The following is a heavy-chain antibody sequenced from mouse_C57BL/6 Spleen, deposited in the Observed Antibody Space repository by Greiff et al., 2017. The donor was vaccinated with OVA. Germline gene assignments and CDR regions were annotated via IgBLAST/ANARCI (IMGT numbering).Heavy chain of an antibody. CDR1: GYTFTSYW. CDR2: IYPGSGST. D-gene: IGHD2-4*01. CDR3: ARLYDYDDYWYFDV. Sequence: QVQLQQPGAELVKPGASVKMSCKASGYTFTSYWITWVKQRPGQGLEWIGDIYPGSGSTNYNEKFKSKATLTVDTSSSTAYMQRSSLTSEDSAVYYCARLYDYDDYWYFDVWGTGTTVTVSS. V-gene: IGHV1-55*01. J-gene: IGHJ1*03.